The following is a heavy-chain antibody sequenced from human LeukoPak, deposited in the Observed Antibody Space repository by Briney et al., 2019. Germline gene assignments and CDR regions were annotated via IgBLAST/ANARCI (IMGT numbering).Heavy chain of an antibody. CDR1: GFTFSSYA. J-gene: IGHJ4*02. CDR2: ISYDGNNK. CDR3: AKEMTTMTNHPPFEK. V-gene: IGHV3-30*18. Sequence: GGSLRLSCAASGFTFSSYAMHWVRQAPGKGLELVSVISYDGNNKYYADSVKGRFTISRDNSKNTLYLQMNSLRAEDTAVYYCAKEMTTMTNHPPFEKCGQGTLVIVSS. D-gene: IGHD5-24*01.